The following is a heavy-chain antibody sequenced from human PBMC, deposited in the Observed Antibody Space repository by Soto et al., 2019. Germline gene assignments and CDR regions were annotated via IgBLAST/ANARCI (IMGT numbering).Heavy chain of an antibody. V-gene: IGHV4-34*01. Sequence: NPSETLSLTCAVYGGSFSGYYWSWIRQPPGKGLEWIGEINHSGSTNYNPSLKSRVTISVDTSKNQFSLKLSSVTAADTAVYYCARVSGWPGRDVWGQGTTVTVSS. CDR3: ARVSGWPGRDV. D-gene: IGHD6-19*01. CDR1: GGSFSGYY. J-gene: IGHJ6*02. CDR2: INHSGST.